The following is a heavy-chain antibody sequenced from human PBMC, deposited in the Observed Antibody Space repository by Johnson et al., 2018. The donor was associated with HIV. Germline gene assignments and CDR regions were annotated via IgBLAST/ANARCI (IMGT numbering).Heavy chain of an antibody. CDR2: IWFDGSIQ. CDR3: ARGCRDGYTCDVFDV. Sequence: QVQLVESGGGVVQPGRSLRLSCAASGFTFSTYGMHWVRQAPGRGLEWVAVIWFDGSIQYYADSVKGRFTISRDNSKNSLYLQMNSLRAEDTAVYYCARGCRDGYTCDVFDVWGQGTRVTVSS. V-gene: IGHV3-33*01. CDR1: GFTFSTYG. J-gene: IGHJ3*01. D-gene: IGHD5-24*01.